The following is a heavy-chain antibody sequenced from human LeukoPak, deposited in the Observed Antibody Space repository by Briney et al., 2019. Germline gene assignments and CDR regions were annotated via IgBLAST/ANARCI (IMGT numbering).Heavy chain of an antibody. Sequence: ASVKVSCKASGYTFTSYDINWVRQATGQGLEWMGWMNPNSGNTGYAQKFQGRVTMTRNTSISTAYMELSSLRSEDTAVYYCARTALSHCSGGGCYSYYFDYWGQGTLVTVSS. V-gene: IGHV1-8*01. J-gene: IGHJ4*02. D-gene: IGHD2-15*01. CDR3: ARTALSHCSGGGCYSYYFDY. CDR2: MNPNSGNT. CDR1: GYTFTSYD.